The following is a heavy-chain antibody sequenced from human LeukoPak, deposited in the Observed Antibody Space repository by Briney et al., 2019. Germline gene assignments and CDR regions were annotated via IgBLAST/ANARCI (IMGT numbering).Heavy chain of an antibody. V-gene: IGHV3-9*01. J-gene: IGHJ4*02. D-gene: IGHD6-13*01. Sequence: PGRSLRLFCAASGFTFDDYAMHWVRQAPGKGLEWVSGISWNSGSIGYADSVKGRFTISRDNAKNSLYLQMNSLRAEDTALYYCAKAVSSSWYRDYFDYWGQGTLVTVSS. CDR3: AKAVSSSWYRDYFDY. CDR1: GFTFDDYA. CDR2: ISWNSGSI.